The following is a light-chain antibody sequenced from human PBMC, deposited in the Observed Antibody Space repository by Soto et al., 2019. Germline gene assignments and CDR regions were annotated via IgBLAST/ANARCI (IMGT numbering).Light chain of an antibody. CDR1: TSDVGGYNY. Sequence: QSALTQPPSVSGSPGQAVTISCTGTTSDVGGYNYVSWYQQHPGKAPKLMIYDVNKRPSGVPDRFSGSKSGNTASLTVSGLQAEHEADYSCRSYAGNYIFYVFGSGTKVTVL. CDR3: RSYAGNYIFYV. V-gene: IGLV2-11*01. J-gene: IGLJ1*01. CDR2: DVN.